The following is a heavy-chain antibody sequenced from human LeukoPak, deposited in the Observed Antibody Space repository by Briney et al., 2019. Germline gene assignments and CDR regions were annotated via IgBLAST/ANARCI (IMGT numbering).Heavy chain of an antibody. D-gene: IGHD3-10*01. CDR1: GGSIYISNYF. J-gene: IGHJ6*02. CDR2: ISYSAST. V-gene: IGHV4-39*07. Sequence: PSETLSLTCTVSGGSIYISNYFWAWIRQPPGKGPEWIGTISYSASTYYNPSLKSRVTISADTSKTQFSLKLSSVTAADTAVYYCARVAPFQVLGSGTHRGMDVWGQGTTVTVSS. CDR3: ARVAPFQVLGSGTHRGMDV.